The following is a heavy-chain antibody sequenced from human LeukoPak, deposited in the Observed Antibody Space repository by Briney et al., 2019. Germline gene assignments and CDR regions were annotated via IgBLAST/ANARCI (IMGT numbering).Heavy chain of an antibody. V-gene: IGHV4-39*07. J-gene: IGHJ4*02. D-gene: IGHD6-13*01. CDR3: ARGRGSSWYYFDS. Sequence: SETLSLTCTVSGGSISSSSYYWGWIRQPPGKGLEGIGSIYYSGSTYYNPSLKSRVTISVDTSKNQFSLKLSSVTAADTAVYYCARGRGSSWYYFDSWGQGTLVTVSS. CDR2: IYYSGST. CDR1: GGSISSSSYY.